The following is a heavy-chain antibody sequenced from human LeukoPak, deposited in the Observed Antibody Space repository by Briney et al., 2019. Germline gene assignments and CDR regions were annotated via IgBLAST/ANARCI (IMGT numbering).Heavy chain of an antibody. CDR1: GGTFSSCA. V-gene: IGHV1-69*13. CDR2: IIPIFGTA. J-gene: IGHJ4*02. CDR3: ARVAQGTNRYYDFWSGSDTYYFDY. D-gene: IGHD3-3*01. Sequence: SVQVSCKASGGTFSSCAISWVRQAPGQGLEWMGGIIPIFGTANYAQKFQSRGTITADESTSTAYMELSSLRSEDTAVYYCARVAQGTNRYYDFWSGSDTYYFDYWGQGTLVTVSS.